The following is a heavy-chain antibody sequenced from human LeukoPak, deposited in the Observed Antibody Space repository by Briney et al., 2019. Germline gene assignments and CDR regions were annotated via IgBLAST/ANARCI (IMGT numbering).Heavy chain of an antibody. Sequence: SETLSLTCAVYGGSFSGYYWSWIRQPPGKGLEWIGEINHSGSTNYNPSLKSRVTISVDTSKKQFSLELHSVTAADTPMYYCARRRGVATIQSTGRARLGGFYYFDYWGQGTLVTVSS. CDR1: GGSFSGYY. V-gene: IGHV4-34*01. D-gene: IGHD5-12*01. CDR2: INHSGST. J-gene: IGHJ4*02. CDR3: ARRRGVATIQSTGRARLGGFYYFDY.